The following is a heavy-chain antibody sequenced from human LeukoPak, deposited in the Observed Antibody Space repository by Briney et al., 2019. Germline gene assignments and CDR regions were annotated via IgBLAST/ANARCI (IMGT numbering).Heavy chain of an antibody. J-gene: IGHJ5*02. V-gene: IGHV4-4*07. CDR1: GGSISSYY. CDR2: IYTSGNT. D-gene: IGHD6-19*01. CDR3: ARVGVSGWPNWFDP. Sequence: SETLSLTCTVSGGSISSYYWSWIRQPAGKGLEWIGRIYTSGNTNYNPSLKSRVTMLVDSSKNQFSLKLSSVTAADTAVYYCARVGVSGWPNWFDPWGQGTLVTVSS.